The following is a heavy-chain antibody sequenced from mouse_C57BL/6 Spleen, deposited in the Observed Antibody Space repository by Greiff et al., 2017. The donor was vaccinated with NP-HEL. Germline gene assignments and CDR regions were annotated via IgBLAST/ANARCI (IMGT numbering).Heavy chain of an antibody. Sequence: EVKLMESGPGLVKPSQSLSLTCSVTGYSITSGYYWNWIRQFPGNKLAWMGYISYDGSNNYNPSLKNRISITRDTSKNQFFLKLNSVTTEDTATYYCARSYDYDGDFAYWGQGTLVTVSA. J-gene: IGHJ3*01. CDR3: ARSYDYDGDFAY. D-gene: IGHD2-4*01. CDR2: ISYDGSN. CDR1: GYSITSGYY. V-gene: IGHV3-6*01.